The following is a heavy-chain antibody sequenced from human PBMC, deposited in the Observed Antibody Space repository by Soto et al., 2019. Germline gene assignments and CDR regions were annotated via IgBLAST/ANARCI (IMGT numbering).Heavy chain of an antibody. CDR1: GYTFSRYA. D-gene: IGHD2-21*01. CDR2: INAGNGNT. CDR3: ARVRSVLWWHF. V-gene: IGHV1-3*01. J-gene: IGHJ4*02. Sequence: ASVKVSGKASGYTFSRYAMHWVRQAPGQGLEWMGWINAGNGNTKYSHKFHGRVTISRDTSASTLYMELNSLTSEDTAIYYCARVRSVLWWHFWGQETLVTASS.